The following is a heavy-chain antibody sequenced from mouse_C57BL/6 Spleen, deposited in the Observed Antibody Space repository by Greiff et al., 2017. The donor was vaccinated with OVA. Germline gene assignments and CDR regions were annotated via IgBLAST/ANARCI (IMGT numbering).Heavy chain of an antibody. V-gene: IGHV1-15*01. CDR3: TGWDFDY. CDR1: GYTFPDYE. D-gene: IGHD1-2*01. Sequence: QVQLQQSGAELVRPGASVTLSCKASGYTFPDYEMHWVKQTPVHGLEWIGAIDPETGGTAYNQKFKGKAILTADKSSSTAYMELRSLTSEDSAVYYCTGWDFDYWGQGTTLTVSS. CDR2: IDPETGGT. J-gene: IGHJ2*01.